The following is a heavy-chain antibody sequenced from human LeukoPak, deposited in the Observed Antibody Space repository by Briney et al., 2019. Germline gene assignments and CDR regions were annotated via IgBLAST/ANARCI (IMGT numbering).Heavy chain of an antibody. D-gene: IGHD2-2*01. CDR2: VYYTGST. J-gene: IGHJ4*02. V-gene: IGHV4-39*01. Sequence: PSETLSLTCTVSGGSISSITYYWGWIRRPPGKGLEWIGSVYYTGSTYYNPSLKSRVTISVDTSKNQFSLKLNSVTAADTAVYYCARHDCSSTICRCFDYWGQGTLVTVSS. CDR1: GGSISSITYY. CDR3: ARHDCSSTICRCFDY.